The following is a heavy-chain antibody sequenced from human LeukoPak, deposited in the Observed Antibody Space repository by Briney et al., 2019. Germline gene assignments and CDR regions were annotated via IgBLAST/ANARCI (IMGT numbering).Heavy chain of an antibody. CDR3: ARLEYCSGGSCHSGAFDI. CDR2: IYYGGST. D-gene: IGHD2-15*01. Sequence: PSETLSLTCTVSGGSISSSSYYWGWIRQPPGKGLEWIGSIYYGGSTYYNPSLKSRVTISVDTSKNQFSLKLSSVTAADTAVYYCARLEYCSGGSCHSGAFDIWGQGTMVTVSS. CDR1: GGSISSSSYY. V-gene: IGHV4-39*01. J-gene: IGHJ3*02.